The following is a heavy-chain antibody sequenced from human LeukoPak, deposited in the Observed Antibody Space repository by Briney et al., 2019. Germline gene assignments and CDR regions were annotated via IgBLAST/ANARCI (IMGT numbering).Heavy chain of an antibody. D-gene: IGHD1-14*01. Sequence: GGSLRLSCAASGFTVSSNYMSWVRQALGKGLEWVSVIYSGGSTYYADSVKGRFTISRDNSKNTVYLQMNSLRAEDTAVFYCARGIPDTYAFDIWGQGTMVTVSS. CDR2: IYSGGST. CDR1: GFTVSSNY. CDR3: ARGIPDTYAFDI. J-gene: IGHJ3*02. V-gene: IGHV3-66*01.